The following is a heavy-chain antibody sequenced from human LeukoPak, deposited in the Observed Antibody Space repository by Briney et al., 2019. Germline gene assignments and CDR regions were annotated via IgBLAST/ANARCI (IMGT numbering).Heavy chain of an antibody. D-gene: IGHD6-13*01. CDR2: ISSTSGNK. V-gene: IGHV3-21*04. CDR3: ARATGFGSGIAGARGAPKYYFDY. CDR1: GFIFSTYS. Sequence: GGSLRLSCTASGFIFSTYSMIWVRQAPGKGLEWVSSISSTSGNKYYADSVKGRFTISRDNAKNSLYLQMNSLRAEDTAVYYCARATGFGSGIAGARGAPKYYFDYWGQGTLVTVSS. J-gene: IGHJ4*02.